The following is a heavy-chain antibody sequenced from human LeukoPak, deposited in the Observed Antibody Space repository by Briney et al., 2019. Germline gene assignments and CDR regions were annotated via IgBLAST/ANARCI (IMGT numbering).Heavy chain of an antibody. J-gene: IGHJ3*02. V-gene: IGHV4-39*01. CDR2: IYYSGST. CDR3: ASPGSSYSSGWYRAFDI. Sequence: PSETLSLTCSVSGGSIYNSAYHWGWIRQPPGKGLEWIGSIYYSGSTYYNPSLKSRVTISVDTSKNQFSLKLSSVTAADTAVYYCASPGSSYSSGWYRAFDIWGQGTMVTVSS. CDR1: GGSIYNSAYH. D-gene: IGHD6-19*01.